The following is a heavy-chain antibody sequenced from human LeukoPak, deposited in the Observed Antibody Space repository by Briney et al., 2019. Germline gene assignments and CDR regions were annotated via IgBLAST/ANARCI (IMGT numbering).Heavy chain of an antibody. CDR1: GGSISSGGYY. J-gene: IGHJ4*02. CDR3: ARPRRDGYNGYYFDY. D-gene: IGHD5-24*01. Sequence: SETLSLTCTVSGGSISSGGYYWSWIRQPPGKGLEWIGYIYTSGSTNYNPSLKSRVTISVDTSKNQFSLKLSSVTAADTAVYYCARPRRDGYNGYYFDYWGQGTLVTVSS. CDR2: IYTSGST. V-gene: IGHV4-61*08.